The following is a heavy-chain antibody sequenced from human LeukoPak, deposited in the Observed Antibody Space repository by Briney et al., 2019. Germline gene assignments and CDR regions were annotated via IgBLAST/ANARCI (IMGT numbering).Heavy chain of an antibody. CDR1: GFTFSSYG. J-gene: IGHJ4*02. V-gene: IGHV3-30*18. CDR2: ISYDGSNK. CDR3: AKDWDIVATIDY. Sequence: GRSLRLSCAASGFTFSSYGMHWVRQAPGKGLEWVAVISYDGSNKYYADSVKGRFTISRDNSKNTLYLQMNSLRAEDTAVYYCAKDWDIVATIDYWGQGTLSPSPQ. D-gene: IGHD5-12*01.